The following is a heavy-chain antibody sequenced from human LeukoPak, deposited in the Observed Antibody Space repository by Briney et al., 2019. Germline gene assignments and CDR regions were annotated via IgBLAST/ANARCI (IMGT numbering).Heavy chain of an antibody. D-gene: IGHD1-1*01. V-gene: IGHV1-18*01. CDR3: ARDQLAGRVHGRGRSMGY. J-gene: IGHJ4*02. Sequence: ASVKVSCKASGYTFTSYGISWVRQAPGQGLEWMGWISAYNGNTNYAQKLQGRVTMTTDTSTSTAYMELRSLRSDDTAVYYCARDQLAGRVHGRGRSMGYWGQGTLVTVSS. CDR2: ISAYNGNT. CDR1: GYTFTSYG.